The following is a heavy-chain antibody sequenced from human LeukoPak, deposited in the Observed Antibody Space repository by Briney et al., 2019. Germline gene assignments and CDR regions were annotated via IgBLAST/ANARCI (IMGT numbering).Heavy chain of an antibody. CDR3: ARALGYCSSTSCQGYFDY. CDR1: GGSFSSYY. V-gene: IGHV4-34*01. D-gene: IGHD2-2*01. CDR2: INHSGST. J-gene: IGHJ4*02. Sequence: SETLSLTCAVYGGSFSSYYWSWIRQPPGKGLEWIGEINHSGSTNYNPSLKSRVTISVDTSKNQFSLKLSSVTAADTAVYYCARALGYCSSTSCQGYFDYWGQGTLVTVSS.